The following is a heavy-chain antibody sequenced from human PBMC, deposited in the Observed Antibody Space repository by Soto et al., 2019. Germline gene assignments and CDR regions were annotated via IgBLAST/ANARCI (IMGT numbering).Heavy chain of an antibody. Sequence: SETLSLTCSVSGASIRSGGYYWSWLRQSPGKGLEWIGHIYYTGSTFYSPSLKSRLTISLDTSKNQFSLDLRSVTAADTAMYYCARIEMASIKWGRGNLVTVSS. CDR2: IYYTGST. CDR1: GASIRSGGYY. CDR3: ARIEMASIK. J-gene: IGHJ4*02. V-gene: IGHV4-31*03.